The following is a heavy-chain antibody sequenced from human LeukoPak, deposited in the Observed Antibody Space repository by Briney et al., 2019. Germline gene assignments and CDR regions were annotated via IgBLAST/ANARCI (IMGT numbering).Heavy chain of an antibody. CDR2: ISYDGSNK. CDR1: GFTFSSYA. D-gene: IGHD6-13*01. Sequence: GRSLRLSCAASGFTFSSYAMHWVRQAPGKGLEWVAVISYDGSNKYYADSVKGRFTISRDNSKNTLYLQMNSLRAEDTAVYYCARDGYSSRLDAFDIWGQGTMVTVSS. J-gene: IGHJ3*02. V-gene: IGHV3-30*14. CDR3: ARDGYSSRLDAFDI.